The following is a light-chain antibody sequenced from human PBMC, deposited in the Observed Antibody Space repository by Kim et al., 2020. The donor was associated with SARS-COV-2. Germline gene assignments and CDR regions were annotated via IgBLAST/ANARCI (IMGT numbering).Light chain of an antibody. CDR2: KAS. CDR3: QQYNSYPWT. Sequence: DIQMTQSPSTLSASVGDRVTITCRASQSISGWLACYQQKPGKAPKLLIYKASSLESGVPSRFSGSGSGTEFTLTVSSLQPDDFATYYCQQYNSYPWTFGQGTKVDIK. CDR1: QSISGW. V-gene: IGKV1-5*03. J-gene: IGKJ1*01.